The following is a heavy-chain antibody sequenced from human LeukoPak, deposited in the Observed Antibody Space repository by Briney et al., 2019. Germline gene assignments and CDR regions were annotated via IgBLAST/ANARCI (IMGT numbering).Heavy chain of an antibody. D-gene: IGHD3-9*01. CDR1: GGSISSYY. CDR2: IYYSGST. J-gene: IGHJ6*03. CDR3: ARDIPYYDILTGYSLGRYMDV. V-gene: IGHV4-59*01. Sequence: SETLSLTCTVSGGSISSYYWSWIRQPPGKGLEWIGYIYYSGSTNYNPSLKSRVTISVDTSKNQFSLKLSSVTAADTAVYYCARDIPYYDILTGYSLGRYMDVWGKGTTVTISS.